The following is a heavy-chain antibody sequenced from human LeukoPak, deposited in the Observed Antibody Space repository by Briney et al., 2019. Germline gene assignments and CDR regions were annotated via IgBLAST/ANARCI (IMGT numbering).Heavy chain of an antibody. CDR3: ARDPGYDILAGYYND. CDR1: GFTFSDYY. V-gene: IGHV3-11*01. CDR2: ISSGAGNI. D-gene: IGHD3-9*01. Sequence: GGSLRLSCAASGFTFSDYYMSWIRQAPGKGLEWVSYISSGAGNIYYADSVKGRLTISRDTAKNSLYLQMTSLRAEDTAVYYCARDPGYDILAGYYNDWGQGTLVTVSS. J-gene: IGHJ4*02.